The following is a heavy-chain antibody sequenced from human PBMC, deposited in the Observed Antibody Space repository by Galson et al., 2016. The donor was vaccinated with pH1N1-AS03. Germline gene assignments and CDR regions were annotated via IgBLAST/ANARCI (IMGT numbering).Heavy chain of an antibody. J-gene: IGHJ4*02. CDR2: ISHSGIT. CDR1: GFTFNDAW. D-gene: IGHD6-13*01. CDR3: ARGNPFLGSSWYEDY. Sequence: LRLSCAASGFTFNDAWMSWVRQAPGKGLEWIGEISHSGITDYNPSLKSRVSISVDTSKDQFSLNLSSMTAADAAVYYCARGNPFLGSSWYEDYWGQGTLVTVSS. V-gene: IGHV4-34*01.